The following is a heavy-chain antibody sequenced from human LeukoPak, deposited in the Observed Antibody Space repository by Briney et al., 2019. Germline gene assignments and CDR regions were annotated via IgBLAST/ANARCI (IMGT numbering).Heavy chain of an antibody. CDR3: AREWGLWLVSDYYYGMDV. J-gene: IGHJ6*02. V-gene: IGHV3-33*01. D-gene: IGHD6-19*01. Sequence: PGGSLRLSCAASGFTFSSYGMHWVRQAPGKGLEWVAVIWYDGSNKYYADSVKGRFTISRDNSKNTLYLQMNSLRAEDTAVYYCAREWGLWLVSDYYYGMDVWGQGTTVTVSS. CDR2: IWYDGSNK. CDR1: GFTFSSYG.